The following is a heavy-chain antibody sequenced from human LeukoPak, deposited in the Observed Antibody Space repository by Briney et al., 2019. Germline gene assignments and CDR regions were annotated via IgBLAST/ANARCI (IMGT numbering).Heavy chain of an antibody. CDR3: AKSYYYDSSGYPHDY. CDR2: ISGSGGST. D-gene: IGHD3-22*01. J-gene: IGHJ4*02. V-gene: IGHV3-23*01. Sequence: GSLRLSCAASGFTFSSYAMSWVRQAPGKGLEWVSAISGSGGSTYYADSVKGRFTISRDNSKNTLYLQMNSLRAEDTGVYYCAKSYYYDSSGYPHDYWGQGTLVTVSS. CDR1: GFTFSSYA.